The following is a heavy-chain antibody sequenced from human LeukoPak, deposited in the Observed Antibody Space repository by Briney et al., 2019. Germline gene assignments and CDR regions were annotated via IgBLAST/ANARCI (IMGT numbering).Heavy chain of an antibody. CDR1: GYTFTAYY. CDR3: AREENCSGGSCYYY. V-gene: IGHV1-2*06. D-gene: IGHD2-15*01. Sequence: ASVKVSCKASGYTFTAYYIHWVRQAPGQGLEWMGRINPNSGGTNCAQNFQGRVTMIRDTPITTAYMELNKLTSDDTAVYYCAREENCSGGSCYYYWGQGTLVTVSS. J-gene: IGHJ4*02. CDR2: INPNSGGT.